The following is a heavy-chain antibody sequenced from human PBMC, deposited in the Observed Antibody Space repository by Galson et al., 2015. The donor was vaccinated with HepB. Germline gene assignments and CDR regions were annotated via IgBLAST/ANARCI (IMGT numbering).Heavy chain of an antibody. V-gene: IGHV3-21*01. CDR1: QFTFSTYR. CDR3: ARGGGCSRDTCYHMDV. Sequence: SLRLSCAASQFTFSTYRMNWVRQAPGTGLEWVSSIESSGTYTFYADSVKGRFTVSRDNAKNSLYLHMNSLRAEDTGVYYCARGGGCSRDTCYHMDVWGEGTTVTVSS. D-gene: IGHD2-2*01. J-gene: IGHJ6*03. CDR2: IESSGTYT.